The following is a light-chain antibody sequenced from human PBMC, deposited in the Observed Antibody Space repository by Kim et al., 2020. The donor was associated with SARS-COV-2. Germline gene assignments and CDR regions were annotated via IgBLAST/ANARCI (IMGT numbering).Light chain of an antibody. Sequence: SASVGDRVTITCRASENIGTWLAWYHQKPGRAPSLLIYLASTLESGVPSRFSGTGSGTEFSLSITSLQPDDFATYYCQHYSRFPYTFGQGTKLEI. CDR3: QHYSRFPYT. J-gene: IGKJ2*01. V-gene: IGKV1-5*03. CDR2: LAS. CDR1: ENIGTW.